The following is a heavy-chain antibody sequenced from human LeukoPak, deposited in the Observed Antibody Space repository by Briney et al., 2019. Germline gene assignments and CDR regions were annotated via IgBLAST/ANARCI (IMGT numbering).Heavy chain of an antibody. V-gene: IGHV3-21*01. CDR2: ISSSSSYI. CDR3: ARVEAVAGNPFDY. Sequence: GGSLRLSCAASGFTFSSYSMNWVRQAPGKGLEWVSSISSSSSYIYYADSVKGRFTIFRDNAKNSLYLQMNSLRAEDTAVYYCARVEAVAGNPFDYWGQGTLVTVSS. D-gene: IGHD6-19*01. CDR1: GFTFSSYS. J-gene: IGHJ4*02.